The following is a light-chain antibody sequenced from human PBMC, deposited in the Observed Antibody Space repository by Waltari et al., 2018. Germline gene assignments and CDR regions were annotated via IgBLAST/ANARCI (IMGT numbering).Light chain of an antibody. Sequence: QSVLTQPPSVSGAPGQRVTVSCTGSTSNTGAGYDVQGYQQFPGRAPKLVIYANTSRPSGVPDRFSAAKSGSSASLAITGLQAEDESDYYCQSYDKILSAWVFGGGTKLTVL. J-gene: IGLJ3*02. V-gene: IGLV1-40*01. CDR3: QSYDKILSAWV. CDR2: ANT. CDR1: TSNTGAGYD.